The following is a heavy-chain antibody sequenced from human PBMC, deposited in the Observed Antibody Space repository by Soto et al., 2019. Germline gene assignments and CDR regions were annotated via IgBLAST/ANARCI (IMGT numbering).Heavy chain of an antibody. D-gene: IGHD2-2*01. CDR1: GGSFSGYY. Sequence: SETLSLTCAVYGGSFSGYYWSWIRQPPGKGLEWIGEINHSGSTNYNPSLKSRVTISVDTSKNQFSLKLSSVTAADTAVYYCAREVVVVPAANNWFDPWGQGTLVTVSS. CDR3: AREVVVVPAANNWFDP. V-gene: IGHV4-34*01. CDR2: INHSGST. J-gene: IGHJ5*02.